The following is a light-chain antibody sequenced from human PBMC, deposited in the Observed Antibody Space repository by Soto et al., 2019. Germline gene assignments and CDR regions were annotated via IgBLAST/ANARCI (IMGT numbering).Light chain of an antibody. J-gene: IGKJ1*01. Sequence: QAPATLSVSPGEKATLSCRASQSVSSYLAWYQQKPGQAPRLLIYGASSRATGIPDRFSGSGSGPDFTLSFSRLEPEDFAVYSCQQYSSLWTFGQGTKVDIK. CDR2: GAS. CDR1: QSVSSY. CDR3: QQYSSLWT. V-gene: IGKV3-20*01.